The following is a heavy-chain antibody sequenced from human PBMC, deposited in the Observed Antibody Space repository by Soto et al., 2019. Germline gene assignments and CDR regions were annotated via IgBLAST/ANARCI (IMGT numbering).Heavy chain of an antibody. D-gene: IGHD4-17*01. CDR2: IIPILGIA. V-gene: IGHV1-69*02. Sequence: SVKVSCKASGGTFSSYTISWVRQAPGQGLEWMGRIIPILGIANYAQKFQGRVTITADKSTSTAYMELSSLRSEDTAVYYCASMTTVTTGNLYDAFDIWGQGTMVTVSS. J-gene: IGHJ3*02. CDR3: ASMTTVTTGNLYDAFDI. CDR1: GGTFSSYT.